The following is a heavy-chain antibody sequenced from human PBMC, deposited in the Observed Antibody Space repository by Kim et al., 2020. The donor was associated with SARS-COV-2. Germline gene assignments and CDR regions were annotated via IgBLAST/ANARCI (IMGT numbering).Heavy chain of an antibody. CDR2: IWYDGSNK. Sequence: GGSLRLSCAASGFTFSSYGMHWVRQAPGKGLEWVAVIWYDGSNKYYADSVKGRFTISRDNSKNTLYLQMNSLRAEDTAVYYCARDNHILTGYYYFDYWGQGTLVTVSS. J-gene: IGHJ4*02. CDR3: ARDNHILTGYYYFDY. V-gene: IGHV3-33*01. CDR1: GFTFSSYG. D-gene: IGHD3-9*01.